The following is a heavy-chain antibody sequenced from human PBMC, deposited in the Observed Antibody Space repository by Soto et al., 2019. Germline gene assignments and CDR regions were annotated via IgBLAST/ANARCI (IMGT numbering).Heavy chain of an antibody. CDR2: IDPSDSYT. CDR3: ARLSIAAGSVAAPPPYGMDV. Sequence: GESLKISCKGSGYSFTSYWISWVRQMPGKGLEWMGRIDPSDSYTNYSPSFQGHVTISADKSISTAYLQWSRLKASDTAMYYWARLSIAAGSVAAPPPYGMDVWGQVTTVTVSS. J-gene: IGHJ6*02. D-gene: IGHD6-6*01. CDR1: GYSFTSYW. V-gene: IGHV5-10-1*01.